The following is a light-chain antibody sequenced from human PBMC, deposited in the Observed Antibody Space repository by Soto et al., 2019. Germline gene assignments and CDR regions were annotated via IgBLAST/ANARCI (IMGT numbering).Light chain of an antibody. CDR2: AAS. Sequence: DIQMTQSPSTLSASEGDSVTITCRASQEISTDLSWFKQRPGRAPDLLIFAASILHSGVPSRFSGSGSATHFTLTITGLQPEDFATYYCQQTDSSPYTFGQGTKLEI. V-gene: IGKV1-39*01. J-gene: IGKJ2*01. CDR1: QEISTD. CDR3: QQTDSSPYT.